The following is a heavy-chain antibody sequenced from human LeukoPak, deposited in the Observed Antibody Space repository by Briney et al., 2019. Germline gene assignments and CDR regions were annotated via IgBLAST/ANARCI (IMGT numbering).Heavy chain of an antibody. CDR3: ARITIFGVVSRPH. CDR1: GFTFSSYS. D-gene: IGHD3-3*01. CDR2: ISSSSSTI. Sequence: PGGSLRLSCAASGFTFSSYSMNWVRQAPGKGLEWVSYISSSSSTIYYADSVKGRFTISRDNAKNSLYLQMNSLRAEDTAVYYCARITIFGVVSRPHWSQGTLVTVSS. J-gene: IGHJ4*02. V-gene: IGHV3-48*01.